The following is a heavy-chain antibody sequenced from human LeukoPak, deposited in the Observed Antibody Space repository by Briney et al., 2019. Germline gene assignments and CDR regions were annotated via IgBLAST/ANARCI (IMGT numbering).Heavy chain of an antibody. J-gene: IGHJ4*02. V-gene: IGHV4-59*08. Sequence: SETLSLTCTVSGGSISSYYWSWVRQPPGKGLEWIAYIHYNGYINYNPSLKSRGTISVDTSKNQFSLNLTSVTAADTAVYYCARHLDYYGSGTYEYWGQGTLVTVSS. CDR1: GGSISSYY. D-gene: IGHD3-10*01. CDR3: ARHLDYYGSGTYEY. CDR2: IHYNGYI.